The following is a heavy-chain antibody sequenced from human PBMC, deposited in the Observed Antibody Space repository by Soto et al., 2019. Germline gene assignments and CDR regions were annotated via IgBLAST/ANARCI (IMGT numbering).Heavy chain of an antibody. Sequence: QVQLQESGPGLVKPSETLSLTCPVSGGSISGFYWSWFRQPPGKGLEWIGYMDYSGTTNYNSSLKSRVTISVDTSKNQFSLNLNSVTAADTAVYYCARGGWYEDYWGQGTLVTVSP. D-gene: IGHD6-19*01. J-gene: IGHJ4*02. CDR2: MDYSGTT. CDR3: ARGGWYEDY. CDR1: GGSISGFY. V-gene: IGHV4-59*01.